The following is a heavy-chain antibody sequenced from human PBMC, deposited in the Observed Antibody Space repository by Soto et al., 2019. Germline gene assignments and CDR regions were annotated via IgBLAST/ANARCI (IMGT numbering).Heavy chain of an antibody. Sequence: GGSLRLSCAASGFTFDDYAMHWVRQAPGKGLEWVSGISWNSGSIGYADSVKGRFTISRDNAKNSLYLQMNSLRAEDTALYYCAKEGDYGDPNYYYYYMDVWGKGTTVTVSS. CDR2: ISWNSGSI. V-gene: IGHV3-9*01. CDR3: AKEGDYGDPNYYYYYMDV. CDR1: GFTFDDYA. J-gene: IGHJ6*03. D-gene: IGHD4-17*01.